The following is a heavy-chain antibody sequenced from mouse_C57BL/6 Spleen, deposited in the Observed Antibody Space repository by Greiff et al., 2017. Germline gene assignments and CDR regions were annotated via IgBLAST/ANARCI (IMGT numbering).Heavy chain of an antibody. CDR2: IYPRSGNT. V-gene: IGHV1-81*01. D-gene: IGHD3-2*02. CDR1: GYTFTSYG. CDR3: ARGSSGYEYFGY. Sequence: QVQLQQSGAELARPGASVKLSCKASGYTFTSYGISWVKQRTGQGLEWIGEIYPRSGNTYYNEKFKGKVTLTADKSSSTAYMELRSLTSEDSAVYFCARGSSGYEYFGYWGQGTTLTVSS. J-gene: IGHJ2*01.